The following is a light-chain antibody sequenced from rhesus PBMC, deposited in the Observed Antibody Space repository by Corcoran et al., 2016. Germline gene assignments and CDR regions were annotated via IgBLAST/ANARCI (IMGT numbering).Light chain of an antibody. CDR2: GSS. CDR3: QQYNNWHT. Sequence: EIVMTQSPATLTSSPGERATLSCRASQSVSTHVPWYQQKPELAPRLRIYGSSSRSTGLPDRFSGSGSGTDFTLIINSLEAEDVGVYSFQQYNNWHTFGGGTKVELK. J-gene: IGKJ4*01. V-gene: IGKV3S9*01. CDR1: QSVSTH.